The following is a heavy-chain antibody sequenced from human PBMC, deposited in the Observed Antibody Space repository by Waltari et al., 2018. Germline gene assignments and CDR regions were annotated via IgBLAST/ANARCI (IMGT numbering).Heavy chain of an antibody. CDR1: GFTFSSYA. CDR2: ISYEGSNK. CDR3: ERENGIYCSSTSCSMAAYYYYYGMDV. D-gene: IGHD2-2*01. Sequence: QVQLVESGGGVVQPGRSLRLSCAASGFTFSSYAMQWVRQATGKGLAWVAVISYEGSNKYYADSVKGRFTIARDKSKNTLYLQMNSLRAEATAVYYCERENGIYCSSTSCSMAAYYYYYGMDVWGQGTTVTVSS. J-gene: IGHJ6*02. V-gene: IGHV3-30*04.